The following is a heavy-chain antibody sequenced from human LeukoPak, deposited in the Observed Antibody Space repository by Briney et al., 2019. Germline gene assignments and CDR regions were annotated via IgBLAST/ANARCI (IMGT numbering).Heavy chain of an antibody. J-gene: IGHJ4*02. V-gene: IGHV3-66*01. CDR2: IYSGGST. Sequence: GGSLMLSCSASGFTVSSNYMGWVRQTPGKGLEWVSVIYSGGSTYYADSVKGRFTISRDNSKNTLYLQMNSLRAEDTAVYYCARDRGNRGDYWGQGTLVTVSS. CDR3: ARDRGNRGDY. CDR1: GFTVSSNY. D-gene: IGHD1-14*01.